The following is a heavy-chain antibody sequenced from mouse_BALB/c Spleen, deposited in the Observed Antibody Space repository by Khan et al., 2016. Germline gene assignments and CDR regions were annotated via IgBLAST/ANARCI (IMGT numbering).Heavy chain of an antibody. CDR2: INSNGGST. CDR1: GFTFSSYG. D-gene: IGHD2-5*01. V-gene: IGHV5-6-3*01. Sequence: EVELVESGGGLVQPGGSLKLSCAASGFTFSSYGMYWVRQTPDKRLELIATINSNGGSTYYPDSVKGRFTISRDNATNTPYLQMSSLKSEDTAMYYCARMARTVNWGQGTTLTVSS. J-gene: IGHJ2*01. CDR3: ARMARTVN.